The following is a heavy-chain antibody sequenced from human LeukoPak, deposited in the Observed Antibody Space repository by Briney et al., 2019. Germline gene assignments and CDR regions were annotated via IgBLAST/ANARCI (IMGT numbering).Heavy chain of an antibody. CDR1: GFNFDDYG. Sequence: GGSLRLSCAASGFNFDDYGMNWVRQAPGKGLEWVSGINWNGGSTGYADSVKGRFTISRDNAKNSLYLQMNSLRAEDTALYYCARGIYDYVWGSYRFDYWGQGTLVTVSS. J-gene: IGHJ4*02. D-gene: IGHD3-16*02. V-gene: IGHV3-20*04. CDR3: ARGIYDYVWGSYRFDY. CDR2: INWNGGST.